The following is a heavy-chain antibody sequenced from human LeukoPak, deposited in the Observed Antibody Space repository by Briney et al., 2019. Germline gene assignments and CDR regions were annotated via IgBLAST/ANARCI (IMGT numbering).Heavy chain of an antibody. CDR3: AREAEITRFDY. J-gene: IGHJ4*02. CDR2: TSYRSKWYN. CDR1: GDSVSTNSVA. Sequence: SQTLSLTCALSGDSVSTNSVAWNWIRQSPSRGLEWLGRTSYRSKWYNDYAVSVKSRITITHDTSKNQFSLQLNSVTPEDTAVYYCAREAEITRFDYWGQGTLVTVSS. V-gene: IGHV6-1*01. D-gene: IGHD5-24*01.